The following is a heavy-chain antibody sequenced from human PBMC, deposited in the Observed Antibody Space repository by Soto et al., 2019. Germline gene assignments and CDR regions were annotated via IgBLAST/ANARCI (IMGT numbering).Heavy chain of an antibody. V-gene: IGHV4-59*08. D-gene: IGHD3-22*01. CDR1: GSPISDNY. Sequence: SETLSLTCTVSGSPISDNYWSWFRQAPGQGLEWVGYIYYTGTTTYHPSLKSRVTISLDTSKSQFSLILRSVTAADTAVYHCARLGDYYQLFDYCGHGTLVPVSS. J-gene: IGHJ4*01. CDR3: ARLGDYYQLFDY. CDR2: IYYTGTT.